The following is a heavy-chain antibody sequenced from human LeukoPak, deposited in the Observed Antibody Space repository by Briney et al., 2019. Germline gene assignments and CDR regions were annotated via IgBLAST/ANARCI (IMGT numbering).Heavy chain of an antibody. CDR3: ARGPRDFRSGYSRYYFDY. V-gene: IGHV4-34*01. Sequence: GSLRLSCAASGFTFSNYWMSWVRQGPGKGLEWIGEINHSGSTNYNPSLKSRVTISVDTSKNQFSLKLSSVTAADTAVYYCARGPRDFRSGYSRYYFDYWGQGTLVTVSS. D-gene: IGHD3-3*01. CDR2: INHSGST. J-gene: IGHJ4*02. CDR1: GFTFSNYW.